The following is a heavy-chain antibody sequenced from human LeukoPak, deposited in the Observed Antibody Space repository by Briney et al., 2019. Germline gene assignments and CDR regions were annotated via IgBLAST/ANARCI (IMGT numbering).Heavy chain of an antibody. CDR1: GFTFSSYA. Sequence: GGSLRLSCAASGFTFSSYAMSWVRQAPGKGLEWVSAISGSGGSTYYADSVKGRFTISRDNSKNTLYLQMNSLRAEDTAVYYCARDLRIAARPTGYAFDIWGQGTMVTVSA. V-gene: IGHV3-23*01. CDR3: ARDLRIAARPTGYAFDI. J-gene: IGHJ3*02. CDR2: ISGSGGST. D-gene: IGHD6-6*01.